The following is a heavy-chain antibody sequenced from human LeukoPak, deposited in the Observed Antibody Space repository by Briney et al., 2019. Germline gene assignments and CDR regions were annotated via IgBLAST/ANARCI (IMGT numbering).Heavy chain of an antibody. CDR1: GFSFTTYW. CDR3: ARLPGYSKSWYSAS. CDR2: INQDGSEK. Sequence: GGSLRLSCAASGFSFTTYWMTWVRQAPGQGLEWVANINQDGSEKHSVDSVKGRFTISRDNSKNSLYLHMNSLRVEDAAIYYCARLPGYSKSWYSASWGQGTLVTVSS. D-gene: IGHD4-11*01. J-gene: IGHJ5*02. V-gene: IGHV3-7*05.